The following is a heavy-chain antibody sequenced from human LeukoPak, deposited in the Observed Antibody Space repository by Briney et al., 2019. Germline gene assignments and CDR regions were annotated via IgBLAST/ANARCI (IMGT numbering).Heavy chain of an antibody. J-gene: IGHJ5*02. CDR3: ARQGQLRADNWFDP. D-gene: IGHD4-23*01. V-gene: IGHV4-39*01. CDR2: IYYNGNT. Sequence: LATLSLTCTVSGASISSSGYYWGWIRQPPGKGLEWIGSIYYNGNTYYIPSLKSRVTISVDTSKNQYSLKVNSVTAADTAVYYCARQGQLRADNWFDPWGQGIMVTVSS. CDR1: GASISSSGYY.